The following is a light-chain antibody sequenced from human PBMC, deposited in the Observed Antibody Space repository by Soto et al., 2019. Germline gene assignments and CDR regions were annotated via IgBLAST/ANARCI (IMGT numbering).Light chain of an antibody. Sequence: EIVLAQSPATLSLSPGERATLSCRASQSVSSYLAWYQQKPGQAPRLLIYGASTRASGIPDRFSGSGSGTDFTLTISRLEPEDFAVYYCQHYGTSPLTFGRGTKVDIK. J-gene: IGKJ1*01. CDR2: GAS. V-gene: IGKV3-20*01. CDR1: QSVSSY. CDR3: QHYGTSPLT.